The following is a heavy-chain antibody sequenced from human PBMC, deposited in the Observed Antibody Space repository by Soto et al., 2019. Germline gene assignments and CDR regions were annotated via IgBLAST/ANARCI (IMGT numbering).Heavy chain of an antibody. J-gene: IGHJ6*02. CDR1: GGSISSGGYY. CDR3: ARDRGGSGSKYSYYYGMDV. D-gene: IGHD3-10*01. V-gene: IGHV4-31*03. CDR2: IYYSGST. Sequence: SETLSLTCTVSGGSISSGGYYWSWIRQHPGKGLEWIGYIYYSGSTYYNPSLKSRVTISVDTSKNQFSLKLSSVTAADTAVYYCARDRGGSGSKYSYYYGMDVWGQGTTVTVP.